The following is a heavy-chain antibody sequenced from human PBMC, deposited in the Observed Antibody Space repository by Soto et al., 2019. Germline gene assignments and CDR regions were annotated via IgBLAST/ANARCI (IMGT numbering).Heavy chain of an antibody. CDR2: ISWNSGSI. D-gene: IGHD2-2*01. V-gene: IGHV3-9*01. J-gene: IGHJ3*02. CDR1: GFTFDDYA. CDR3: AKAVVPDARGRGAFDI. Sequence: EVQLVESGGGLVQPGRSLRLSCAASGFTFDDYAMHWVRQAPGKGLEWVSGISWNSGSIGYADSVKGRFTISRDNAKNSLYLQMNSLRAEDTALYYCAKAVVPDARGRGAFDIWGQGTMVTVSS.